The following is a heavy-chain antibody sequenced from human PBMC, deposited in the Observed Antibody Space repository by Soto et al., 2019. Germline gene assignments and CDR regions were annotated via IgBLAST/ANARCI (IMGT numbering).Heavy chain of an antibody. CDR1: GGTFSSYA. J-gene: IGHJ6*02. CDR2: IIPIFGTA. V-gene: IGHV1-69*01. Sequence: QVQLVQSGAEVKKPGSSVKVSCKASGGTFSSYAISWVRQAPGQGLEWMGGIIPIFGTANYAQKFQGRVTMTADEATSTAYMELSSLRAEDTAGYYWARDRGLVGNPTNYDGMDVWGQGTTVTVSS. CDR3: ARDRGLVGNPTNYDGMDV. D-gene: IGHD3-9*01.